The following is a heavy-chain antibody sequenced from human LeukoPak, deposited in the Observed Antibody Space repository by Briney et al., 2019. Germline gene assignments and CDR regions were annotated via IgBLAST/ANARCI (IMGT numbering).Heavy chain of an antibody. CDR3: ARERYGSGTRVRYFDY. CDR2: IKQDGSGK. V-gene: IGHV3-7*01. J-gene: IGHJ4*02. Sequence: PGGSLRLSCAASGFTFSSYWMGWVRQAPGKGLEWVANIKQDGSGKCYVDSVKGRFTISRDNAKNSLYLQMNSLRTEDTAVYYCARERYGSGTRVRYFDYWGQGTLVTVSS. CDR1: GFTFSSYW. D-gene: IGHD3-10*01.